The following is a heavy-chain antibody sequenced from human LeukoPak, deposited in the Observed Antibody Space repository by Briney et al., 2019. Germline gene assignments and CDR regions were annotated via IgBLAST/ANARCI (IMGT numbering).Heavy chain of an antibody. CDR3: VRYCNGGSCYRAAFDV. CDR1: GFTFSSYA. D-gene: IGHD2-15*01. CDR2: ISGSGYSP. J-gene: IGHJ3*01. V-gene: IGHV3-23*01. Sequence: GGSLRLSCAASGFTFSSYAMSWVRQAPGKGLEWVSAISGSGYSPNYADSVRGRFTISRDNSKNTLYLQMDSLRAEDTAVYYCVRYCNGGSCYRAAFDVWGPGTMVTVSS.